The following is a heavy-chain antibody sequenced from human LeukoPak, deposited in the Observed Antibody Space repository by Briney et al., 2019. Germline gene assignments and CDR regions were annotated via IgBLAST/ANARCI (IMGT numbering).Heavy chain of an antibody. D-gene: IGHD2-2*01. V-gene: IGHV3-21*01. CDR3: ARSLGSCSTTTCYDNWFDP. Sequence: GGSLRLSCAASGFTFNNYWMTWVRQAPGKGLEWVSSISSSGVYIYYADSLKGRFTISRDNAKDSLYLQMNSLRAEDTAVYYCARSLGSCSTTTCYDNWFDPWGQGTLVTVSS. J-gene: IGHJ5*02. CDR2: ISSSGVYI. CDR1: GFTFNNYW.